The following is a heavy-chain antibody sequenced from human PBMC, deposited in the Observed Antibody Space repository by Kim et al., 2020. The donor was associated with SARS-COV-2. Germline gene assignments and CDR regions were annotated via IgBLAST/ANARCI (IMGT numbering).Heavy chain of an antibody. J-gene: IGHJ5*02. D-gene: IGHD3-10*01. CDR3: ARRRLVRGVWFDP. Sequence: NPSVKRRGTISVDMSKNQFSLKLSSVTAADTAVYYCARRRLVRGVWFDPWGQGTLVTVSS. V-gene: IGHV4-59*08.